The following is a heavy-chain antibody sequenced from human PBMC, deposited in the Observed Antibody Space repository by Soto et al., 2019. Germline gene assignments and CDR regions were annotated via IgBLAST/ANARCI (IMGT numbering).Heavy chain of an antibody. CDR3: AKYGPDLLWFAENWFDP. D-gene: IGHD3-10*01. CDR1: GVTFSSYA. J-gene: IGHJ5*02. V-gene: IGHV3-23*01. CDR2: ISGSGGST. Sequence: PGGSLRLSCAASGVTFSSYAMSWVRKAPGKGLEWVSAISGSGGSTYYADSVKGRFTISRDNSKNTLYLQMNSLRAEDTAVYYCAKYGPDLLWFAENWFDPWGQGTLVNVSS.